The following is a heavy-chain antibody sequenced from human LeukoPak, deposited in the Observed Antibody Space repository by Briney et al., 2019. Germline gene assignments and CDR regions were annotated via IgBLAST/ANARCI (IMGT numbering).Heavy chain of an antibody. CDR1: GFSLSTSGVG. J-gene: IGHJ6*03. CDR2: IYWNDDK. CDR3: AHRNDHHYYIDV. D-gene: IGHD1-1*01. Sequence: ESGPTLVKPTQTLTLTCTFSGFSLSTSGVGVGWIRQPPGKALEWLALIYWNDDKRYIPSLKSRLTITKDHFKNQVVLKMTNMDPVDTATYYCAHRNDHHYYIDVWGKGTPVTVSS. V-gene: IGHV2-5*01.